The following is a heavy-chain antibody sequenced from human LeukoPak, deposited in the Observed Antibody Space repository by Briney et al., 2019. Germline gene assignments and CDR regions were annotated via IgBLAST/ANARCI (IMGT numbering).Heavy chain of an antibody. J-gene: IGHJ4*02. V-gene: IGHV3-33*01. D-gene: IGHD2-15*01. CDR1: GFTFSSYG. Sequence: PGRSLRLSCAASGFTFSSYGMHWVRQAPGKGLEWVALIWYDGSNKYYADSVKGRFTISRDNSKNTLYLQMNSLRAEDTAVYYCARGYCCGGTCYDVDYWGQGTLVTVAS. CDR2: IWYDGSNK. CDR3: ARGYCCGGTCYDVDY.